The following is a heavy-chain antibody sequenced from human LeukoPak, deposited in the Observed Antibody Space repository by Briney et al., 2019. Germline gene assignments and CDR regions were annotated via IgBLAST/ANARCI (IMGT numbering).Heavy chain of an antibody. CDR3: ARARDRMVRGVIIPYYFDY. J-gene: IGHJ4*02. D-gene: IGHD3-10*01. CDR2: IYYSGST. Sequence: TSETLSLTCTVSGGSISSSSYYWGWIRQPPGKGLEWIGSIYYSGSTYYNPSLKSRVTISVDTSKNQFSLKLSSVTAADTAVYYCARARDRMVRGVIIPYYFDYWGQGTLVTVSS. CDR1: GGSISSSSYY. V-gene: IGHV4-39*01.